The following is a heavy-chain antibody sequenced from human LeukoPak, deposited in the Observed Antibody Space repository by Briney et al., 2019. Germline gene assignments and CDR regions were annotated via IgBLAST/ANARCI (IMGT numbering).Heavy chain of an antibody. CDR3: AKSSYYDSSGYYREYYFDY. CDR2: INHSGST. D-gene: IGHD3-22*01. Sequence: ASETLSLTCAVYGGSFSGYYWSWIRQPPGKGLEWIGEINHSGSTNYNPSLKSRVTISVDTSKNQFSLKLSSVTAADTAVYYCAKSSYYDSSGYYREYYFDYWGQGTLVTVSS. J-gene: IGHJ4*02. CDR1: GGSFSGYY. V-gene: IGHV4-34*01.